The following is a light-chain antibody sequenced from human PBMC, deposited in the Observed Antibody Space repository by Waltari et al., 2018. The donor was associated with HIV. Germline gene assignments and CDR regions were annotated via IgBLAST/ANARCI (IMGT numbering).Light chain of an antibody. Sequence: EIVLTQSPGTLSLSPGERATLSCRASQSVSSSYLAWYQQKPGQAPRLLIYGAFSRATGIPDRFSGSGSGTDFTLTISRLEPEDFAVYYCQQYGSSPPYSFGQGTKLVIK. V-gene: IGKV3-20*01. J-gene: IGKJ2*03. CDR2: GAF. CDR1: QSVSSSY. CDR3: QQYGSSPPYS.